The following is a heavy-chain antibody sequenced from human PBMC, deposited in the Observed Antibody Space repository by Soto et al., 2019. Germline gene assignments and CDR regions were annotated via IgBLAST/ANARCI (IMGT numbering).Heavy chain of an antibody. CDR3: ARDALGSSSWYNWFDP. CDR2: IYYSGST. CDR1: GGSISSYY. J-gene: IGHJ5*02. Sequence: PSETLSLTCTVSGGSISSYYWSWIRQPPGKGLEWIGYIYYSGSTNYNPSLKSRVTISVDTSKNQFSLKLSSVTAADTAVYYCARDALGSSSWYNWFDPWGQGTLVTVSS. V-gene: IGHV4-59*01. D-gene: IGHD6-13*01.